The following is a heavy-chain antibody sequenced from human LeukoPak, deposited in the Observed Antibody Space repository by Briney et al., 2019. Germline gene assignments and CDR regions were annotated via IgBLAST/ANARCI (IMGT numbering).Heavy chain of an antibody. CDR2: INPNSGGT. D-gene: IGHD3-10*01. J-gene: IGHJ4*02. CDR1: GYIFAAYY. Sequence: GASVKVSCKTSGYIFAAYYLNWVRQAPGQGLEWMGWINPNSGGTKYAQKFQGRVTMTRDTSISTAYMELSRLRSDDTAVYYCARDSETYYYGSGSYPHDYWGQGTLVTVSS. V-gene: IGHV1-2*02. CDR3: ARDSETYYYGSGSYPHDY.